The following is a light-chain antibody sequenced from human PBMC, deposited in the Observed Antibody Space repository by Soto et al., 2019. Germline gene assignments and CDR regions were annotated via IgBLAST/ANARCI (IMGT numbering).Light chain of an antibody. Sequence: DIQLSQSKSSLSESVGDRVTITCRASQSISRYLNWYQQKPGKAPKLLIYAASDLHSGVPSRFSGGGSGTDFTLTISSLQPEDFATYYCQQANGYPAAFGGGTKVDIK. CDR2: AAS. CDR1: QSISRY. CDR3: QQANGYPAA. J-gene: IGKJ4*01. V-gene: IGKV1-9*01.